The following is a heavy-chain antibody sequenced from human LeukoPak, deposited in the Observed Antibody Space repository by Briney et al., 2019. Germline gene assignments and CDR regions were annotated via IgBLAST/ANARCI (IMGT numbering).Heavy chain of an antibody. Sequence: PGGSLRLSCAASGFTVSSNYMSWVRQAPGKGLVWVSRINSDGSSTSYADSVKGRFTISRDNAKNTLYLQMNSLRAEDTAVYYCARGTGTTDYWGQGTLVTVSS. CDR1: GFTVSSNY. CDR3: ARGTGTTDY. D-gene: IGHD1-7*01. J-gene: IGHJ4*02. V-gene: IGHV3-74*01. CDR2: INSDGSST.